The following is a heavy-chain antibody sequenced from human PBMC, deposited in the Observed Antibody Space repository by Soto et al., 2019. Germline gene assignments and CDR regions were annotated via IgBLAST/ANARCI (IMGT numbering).Heavy chain of an antibody. J-gene: IGHJ5*01. V-gene: IGHV4-61*01. CDR2: IYYSRST. Sequence: PSGTLSLPCTVPGASVSTGSYYWRWIRQPPGKGLEWIGYIYYSRSTNYNSTLNSRLNMSVDTSKNQFSLKWRSVTAADPDAYKPATGESCFDAWGQGTMVTVSS. CDR3: ATGESCFDA. CDR1: GASVSTGSYY.